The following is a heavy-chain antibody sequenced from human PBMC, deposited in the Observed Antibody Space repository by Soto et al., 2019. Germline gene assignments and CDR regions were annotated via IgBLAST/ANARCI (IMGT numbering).Heavy chain of an antibody. J-gene: IGHJ6*02. CDR3: ASDSGGIMIVVVPPYYYYGMDV. CDR1: GYTFTSYG. Sequence: ASVKVSCKTSGYTFTSYGVAWVRQAPGQGLEWMGWISAYSGNTNYAQKLQGRVTMTTDTSTSSAYMELSSLRSEDTAVYYCASDSGGIMIVVVPPYYYYGMDVWGQGTTVTVSS. V-gene: IGHV1-18*01. D-gene: IGHD3-22*01. CDR2: ISAYSGNT.